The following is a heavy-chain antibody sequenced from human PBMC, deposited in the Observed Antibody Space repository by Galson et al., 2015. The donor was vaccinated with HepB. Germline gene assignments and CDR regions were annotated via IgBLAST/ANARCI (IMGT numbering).Heavy chain of an antibody. V-gene: IGHV1-18*01. CDR3: ARDPQGGFGELFIDHSDY. D-gene: IGHD3-10*01. CDR1: GYTFTSYG. Sequence: QSGAEVKKPGASVKVSCKASGYTFTSYGISWVRQAPGQGLEWMGWISAYNGNTNYAQKLQGRVTMTTDTSTSTAYMELRSLRSDDTAVYYCARDPQGGFGELFIDHSDYWGQGTLVTVSS. J-gene: IGHJ4*02. CDR2: ISAYNGNT.